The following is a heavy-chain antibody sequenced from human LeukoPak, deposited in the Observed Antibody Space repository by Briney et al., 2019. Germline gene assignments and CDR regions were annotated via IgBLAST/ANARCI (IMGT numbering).Heavy chain of an antibody. V-gene: IGHV1-18*04. CDR1: GYTFNSYG. Sequence: ASVTVFCPASGYTFNSYGISWVRQAPGQGLEWMGWISAYNGNTNYAQKLQGRVTMTTDTSTSTAYMELRSLRSDDTAVYYCAREASAAGSWFDPCGQGTLVTVSS. CDR3: AREASAAGSWFDP. J-gene: IGHJ5*02. CDR2: ISAYNGNT. D-gene: IGHD6-13*01.